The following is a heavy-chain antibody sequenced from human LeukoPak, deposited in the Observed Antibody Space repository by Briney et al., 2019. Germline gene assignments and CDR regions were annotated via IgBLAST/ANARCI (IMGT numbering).Heavy chain of an antibody. CDR2: IIPIFGTA. V-gene: IGHV1-69*05. J-gene: IGHJ4*02. Sequence: SVKVSCKASGGTFSSYAISWVRQAPGQGLEWMGGIIPIFGTANYAQKFLGRVTITTDESTSTAYMELSSLRSGDTAVYYCASTPNRYSGYVEFDYWGQGTLVTVSS. D-gene: IGHD5-12*01. CDR3: ASTPNRYSGYVEFDY. CDR1: GGTFSSYA.